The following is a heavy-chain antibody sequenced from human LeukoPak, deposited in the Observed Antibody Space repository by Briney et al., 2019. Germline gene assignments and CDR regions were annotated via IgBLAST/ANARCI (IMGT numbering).Heavy chain of an antibody. D-gene: IGHD3-10*01. V-gene: IGHV3-74*01. Sequence: GGSLRLSCAASGFTFSSYSMNWVRQAPGKGLVWVSRINSDGSSTSYADSVKGRFTISRDNAKNTLYLQMNGLRAEDTAVYYCAREEIVNHYYGSGTYNFLDYWGQGTLVTVSS. CDR1: GFTFSSYS. CDR3: AREEIVNHYYGSGTYNFLDY. J-gene: IGHJ4*02. CDR2: INSDGSST.